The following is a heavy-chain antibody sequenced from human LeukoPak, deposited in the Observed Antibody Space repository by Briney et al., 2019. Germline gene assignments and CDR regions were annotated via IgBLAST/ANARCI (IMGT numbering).Heavy chain of an antibody. CDR3: AQEDYYDSSAYLGH. Sequence: GGSLRLSCAASGFTFSSYGMHWVRQAPGKGLEWVAVISNDGSNKYYADSVKGRFTISRDNSKNTLYLQMNSLRGEDSAAYYCAQEDYYDSSAYLGHWGQGTLVTVSS. D-gene: IGHD3-22*01. V-gene: IGHV3-30*18. J-gene: IGHJ4*02. CDR1: GFTFSSYG. CDR2: ISNDGSNK.